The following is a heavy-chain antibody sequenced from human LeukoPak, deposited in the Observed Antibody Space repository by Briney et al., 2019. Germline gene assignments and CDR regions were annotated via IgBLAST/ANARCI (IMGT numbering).Heavy chain of an antibody. CDR1: GFTFNNYW. Sequence: PGGSLRLSCAASGFTFNNYWMSWVRQAPGKGLEWVANIKEDGSEKYYVDSVKGRFTISRDNAKNSLYLQMSRLRAEDTAVYYCARRAVAGTLNYWGQGTLVTVSS. CDR3: ARRAVAGTLNY. V-gene: IGHV3-7*01. D-gene: IGHD6-19*01. J-gene: IGHJ4*02. CDR2: IKEDGSEK.